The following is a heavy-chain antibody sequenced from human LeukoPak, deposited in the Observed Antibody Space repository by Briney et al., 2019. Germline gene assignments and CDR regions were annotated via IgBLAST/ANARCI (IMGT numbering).Heavy chain of an antibody. Sequence: SETLSLTCTVSGGSISNYYWSWIRQPAGKGLEWIGRIYTSGSTNYNPSLKSRVTMSVDTSKNQFSLKLSSVTAADTAVYFCARHFYDSSAYYYVGNYFDSWGQGTLVTVSS. V-gene: IGHV4-4*07. D-gene: IGHD3-22*01. CDR1: GGSISNYY. CDR3: ARHFYDSSAYYYVGNYFDS. CDR2: IYTSGST. J-gene: IGHJ4*02.